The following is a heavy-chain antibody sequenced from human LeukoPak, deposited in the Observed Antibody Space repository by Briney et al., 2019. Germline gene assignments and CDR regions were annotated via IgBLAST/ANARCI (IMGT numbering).Heavy chain of an antibody. J-gene: IGHJ4*02. Sequence: GGSLRLSCAASGSTFSSYAMSWVRQAPGKGLEWVSYISSSSSTIYYADSVKGRFTISRDNSKNTLYLQMNSLRAEDTAVYYCARGGGFAMVRGVIIPIDYWGQGTLVTVSS. V-gene: IGHV3-48*01. CDR1: GSTFSSYA. CDR2: ISSSSSTI. CDR3: ARGGGFAMVRGVIIPIDY. D-gene: IGHD3-10*01.